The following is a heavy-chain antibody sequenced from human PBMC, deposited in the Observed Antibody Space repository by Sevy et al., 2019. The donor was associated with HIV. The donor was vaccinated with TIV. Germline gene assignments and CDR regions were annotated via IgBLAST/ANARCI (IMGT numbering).Heavy chain of an antibody. J-gene: IGHJ6*02. V-gene: IGHV3-48*03. CDR1: GFTFSSYE. CDR3: ARVGFGDSSSWSHYYYYYGMDV. Sequence: GGSLRLSCAASGFTFSSYEMNWVRQAPGKGLEWVSYISSSGSTIYYADSVKGRFTISRDNAKNSLYLQMNSLRAEDRAVYYCARVGFGDSSSWSHYYYYYGMDVWGQGTTVTVSS. D-gene: IGHD6-13*01. CDR2: ISSSGSTI.